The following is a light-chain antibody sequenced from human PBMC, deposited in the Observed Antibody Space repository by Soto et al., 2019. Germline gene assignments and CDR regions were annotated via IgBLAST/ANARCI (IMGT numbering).Light chain of an antibody. V-gene: IGKV3-20*01. J-gene: IGKJ1*01. CDR3: QQYGSSGT. CDR2: GAS. Sequence: IVLTQSPCTLSLSPGERATLSCRASQSVSNNYLAWYQQKPGQAPRLLIYGASNRATGIPDRFSGSGSGTDFTLTISRLEPEDIAVYYCQQYGSSGTFGQGTKVDIK. CDR1: QSVSNNY.